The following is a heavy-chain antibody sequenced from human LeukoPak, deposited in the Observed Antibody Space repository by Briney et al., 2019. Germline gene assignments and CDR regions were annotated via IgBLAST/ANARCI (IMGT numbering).Heavy chain of an antibody. D-gene: IGHD2-2*01. CDR2: ISTTSTYI. V-gene: IGHV3-21*06. Sequence: GGSLRLSCAASGFAFSNYNMKWVRQAPGKGLEWVSFISTTSTYIYYADSVKGRFTVSRDNSKNLLYLQMDSLGVEDTAVYYCARAGTCSSTSCDGGIEYWGQGTLVTVSS. CDR1: GFAFSNYN. J-gene: IGHJ4*02. CDR3: ARAGTCSSTSCDGGIEY.